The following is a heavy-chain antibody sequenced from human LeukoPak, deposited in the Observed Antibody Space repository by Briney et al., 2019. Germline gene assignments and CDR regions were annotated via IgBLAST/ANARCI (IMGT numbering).Heavy chain of an antibody. CDR3: ARALHTHYSYGMDV. CDR1: GFTFSSYA. Sequence: GGSLRLSCAVSGFTFSSYAMHWVRQAPGKGLGWVAVISYDGSNKYYADSGKGRFTISRDNSKNTLYLQMNSLRAEATAVYYCARALHTHYSYGMDVWGQGTTVTVSS. CDR2: ISYDGSNK. V-gene: IGHV3-30-3*01. J-gene: IGHJ6*02.